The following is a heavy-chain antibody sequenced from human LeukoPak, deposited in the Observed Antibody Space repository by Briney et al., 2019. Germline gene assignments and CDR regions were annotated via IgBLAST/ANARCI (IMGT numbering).Heavy chain of an antibody. Sequence: GGSLRLSCAASGFTFNSYPMNWVRQAPGKGLEWVSTISGSGGNTYYADSVKGRFTISRDSSKNTLYLQMNSLRAEDTAVYSCAKGMTTITNWFDPWGQGTLVTVSS. CDR2: ISGSGGNT. D-gene: IGHD4-11*01. J-gene: IGHJ5*02. CDR3: AKGMTTITNWFDP. CDR1: GFTFNSYP. V-gene: IGHV3-23*01.